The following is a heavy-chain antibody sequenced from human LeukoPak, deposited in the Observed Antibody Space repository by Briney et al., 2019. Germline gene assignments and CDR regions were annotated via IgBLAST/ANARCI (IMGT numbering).Heavy chain of an antibody. J-gene: IGHJ4*02. V-gene: IGHV4-59*01. CDR3: ARGSLGYYDSSGYYYYFDY. Sequence: SSETLSLTCTVSGGSISSYYWSWIRQPPGKGLEWIGYIYYSGSTNYNPSLKSRVTISVDTSKNQFSLKLSSVTAADTAVYYCARGSLGYYDSSGYYYYFDYWGQGTLVTVSS. CDR1: GGSISSYY. CDR2: IYYSGST. D-gene: IGHD3-22*01.